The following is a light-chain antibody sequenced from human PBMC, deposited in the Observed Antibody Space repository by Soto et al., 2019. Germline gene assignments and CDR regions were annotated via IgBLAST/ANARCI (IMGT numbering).Light chain of an antibody. CDR3: QQYGSSSWT. CDR1: QSVGKY. J-gene: IGKJ1*01. V-gene: IGKV3-20*01. CDR2: DTS. Sequence: EIVMTQSPATLSLSPGERATLSCRASQSVGKYLVWYQQKPGQAPRLLIYDTSSRATGIPDRFSGSGSGTDFTLTISRLEPEDFAVYYCQQYGSSSWTFGQGTKVDIK.